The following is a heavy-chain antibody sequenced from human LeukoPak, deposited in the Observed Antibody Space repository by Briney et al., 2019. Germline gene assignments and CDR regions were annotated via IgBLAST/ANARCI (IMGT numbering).Heavy chain of an antibody. J-gene: IGHJ4*02. Sequence: GGSLRLSCPASGFTLTNYAMSWVRQAPGKGLEWVSLISGGGHNTYYADSVKGRFTISTDNSKNTLYLQMNSLRAEDTAVYYCAKATGTGYGYDFFDYWGQGTLVTVSS. CDR2: ISGGGHNT. CDR1: GFTLTNYA. CDR3: AKATGTGYGYDFFDY. D-gene: IGHD5-18*01. V-gene: IGHV3-23*01.